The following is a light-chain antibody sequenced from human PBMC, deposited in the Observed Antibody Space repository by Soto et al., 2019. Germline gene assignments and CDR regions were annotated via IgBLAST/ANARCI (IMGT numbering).Light chain of an antibody. Sequence: ENVLTQSPDTLSLSPGERATLSCRASQTVASSFLAWYQHKPGQAPRLLIYDSFTRASGIPDRFSGSGSGTDFTLTIRTLEPEDFAVYYCQQYSSAPYNFGQGTKLEIK. CDR3: QQYSSAPYN. CDR2: DSF. J-gene: IGKJ2*01. CDR1: QTVASSF. V-gene: IGKV3-20*01.